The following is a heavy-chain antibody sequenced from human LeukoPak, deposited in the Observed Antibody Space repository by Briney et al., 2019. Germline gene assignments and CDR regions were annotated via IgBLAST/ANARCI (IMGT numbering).Heavy chain of an antibody. J-gene: IGHJ4*02. Sequence: SETLSLTCAVSGGSISSSNWWSWVRQPPGKGLEWIGEIYHSGSTNYNPSLKSRVTISVDKSKNQFSLKLSSVTAADTAVYYCARKSGYDVKSFDYWGQGTLVTVSS. V-gene: IGHV4-4*02. CDR3: ARKSGYDVKSFDY. D-gene: IGHD5-12*01. CDR2: IYHSGST. CDR1: GGSISSSNW.